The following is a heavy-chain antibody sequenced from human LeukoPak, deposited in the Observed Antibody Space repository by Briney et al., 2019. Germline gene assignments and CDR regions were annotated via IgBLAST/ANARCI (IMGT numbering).Heavy chain of an antibody. Sequence: SETLSLTCAVYGGSVSGYYWSWIRQPPGKGLEWIGEINHSGSANYNPSLKSRVTISVDTSKNQFSLKLSSVTAADTAVYYCARGRSTYYDILTGCLFDYWGQGTLVTVSS. V-gene: IGHV4-34*01. CDR2: INHSGSA. J-gene: IGHJ4*02. D-gene: IGHD3-9*01. CDR1: GGSVSGYY. CDR3: ARGRSTYYDILTGCLFDY.